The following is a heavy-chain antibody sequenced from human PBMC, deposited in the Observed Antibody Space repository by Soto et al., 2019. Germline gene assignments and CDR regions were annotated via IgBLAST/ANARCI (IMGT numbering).Heavy chain of an antibody. Sequence: GGSLRLSCAASGFTFSSYGISWIRLPPGKGLEWVSVISGGGDTTYYTPSVKGRFTISRDDFRNTLYLQMNSLRTEDTAVYYCARGGSLNWYFDLWGRGTLVTVSS. J-gene: IGHJ2*01. CDR2: ISGGGDTT. D-gene: IGHD1-26*01. CDR3: ARGGSLNWYFDL. V-gene: IGHV3-23*01. CDR1: GFTFSSYG.